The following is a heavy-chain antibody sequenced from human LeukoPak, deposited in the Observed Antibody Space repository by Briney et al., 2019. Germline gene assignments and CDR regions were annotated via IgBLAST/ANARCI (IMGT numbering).Heavy chain of an antibody. CDR1: GGSISSHY. CDR2: IYYSGST. D-gene: IGHD3-10*01. J-gene: IGHJ5*02. V-gene: IGHV4-59*11. CDR3: ARQRYYGSGSYSLNWFDP. Sequence: SETLSLTCTVSGGSISSHYWSWIRQPPGKTLEWIGYIYYSGSTNYNPSLRSRVTISVDSSKNQFSLKLSSVTAADTAVYYCARQRYYGSGSYSLNWFDPWGQGTLVTVSS.